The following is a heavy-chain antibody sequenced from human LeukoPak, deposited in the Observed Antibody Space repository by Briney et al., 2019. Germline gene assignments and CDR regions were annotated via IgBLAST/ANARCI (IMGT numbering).Heavy chain of an antibody. CDR3: ARDAQRGFDYSNSLRY. Sequence: GSLNLSCVAAQFTFSHYAIHWGRQAPGRGLEWVAVIWSDGTNQYYADSVRGRFTISRDDSQKTVYLHMNGLRVEDTAVYFCARDAQRGFDYSNSLRYWGQGTLVTVSS. D-gene: IGHD4-11*01. CDR2: IWSDGTNQ. V-gene: IGHV3-33*01. CDR1: QFTFSHYA. J-gene: IGHJ4*02.